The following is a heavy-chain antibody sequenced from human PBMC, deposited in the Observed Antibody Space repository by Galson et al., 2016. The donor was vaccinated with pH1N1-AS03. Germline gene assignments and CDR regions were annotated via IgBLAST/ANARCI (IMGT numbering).Heavy chain of an antibody. D-gene: IGHD4-17*01. V-gene: IGHV2-5*02. CDR3: AQSDYGDYVDYFYY. CDR2: IYWDDDK. Sequence: PALVKPTQTLTLTCTFSGFSLSTSGVGVGWIRQPPGKALEWLALIYWDDDKRYSPSLKSRLTITKDTSKNQVVLTMTNMDPVDTATYYCAQSDYGDYVDYFYYWGQGTLVTVSS. CDR1: GFSLSTSGVG. J-gene: IGHJ4*02.